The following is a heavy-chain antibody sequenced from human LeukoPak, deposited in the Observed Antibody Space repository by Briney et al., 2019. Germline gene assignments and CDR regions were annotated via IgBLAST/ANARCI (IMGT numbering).Heavy chain of an antibody. V-gene: IGHV4-59*01. CDR2: IYYSGST. D-gene: IGHD3-22*01. CDR1: GYSISSYY. Sequence: SETLSLTCTVSGYSISSYYWSWIRQPPGKGLEWIGYIYYSGSTNYNPSLKSRVTISVDTSKNQFSLKLSSVTAADTAVYYCARVTGDYYDSSGYHYYYYMDVWGKGTTVTISS. J-gene: IGHJ6*03. CDR3: ARVTGDYYDSSGYHYYYYMDV.